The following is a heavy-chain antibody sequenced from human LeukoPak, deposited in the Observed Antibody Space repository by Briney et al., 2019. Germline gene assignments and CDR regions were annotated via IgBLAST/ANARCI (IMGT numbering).Heavy chain of an antibody. CDR3: AKGETPRNSFDY. J-gene: IGHJ4*02. Sequence: PGGSLRLSCAASGFTISSYEMNWVRQAPGKGLEWVSAISGSGGSTYYADSVKGRFTISRDNSKNTLHLQMNSLRAEDTAVYYCAKGETPRNSFDYWGQGTLVTVSS. D-gene: IGHD1-26*01. CDR1: GFTISSYE. CDR2: ISGSGGST. V-gene: IGHV3-23*01.